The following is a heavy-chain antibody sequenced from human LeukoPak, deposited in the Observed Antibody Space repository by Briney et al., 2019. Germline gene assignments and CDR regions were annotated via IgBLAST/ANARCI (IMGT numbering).Heavy chain of an antibody. V-gene: IGHV3-30*02. CDR2: IRYDGSNK. CDR1: GLTFSSYG. J-gene: IGHJ4*02. CDR3: AKSGTFDY. D-gene: IGHD1-14*01. Sequence: PGGSLRLSCAASGLTFSSYGMPWVRQVPGKGREWVAFIRYDGSNKYYADSVKGRFTISRDNSKNTLYLQMNSLRAEDTAVYYCAKSGTFDYWGQGTLVTVSS.